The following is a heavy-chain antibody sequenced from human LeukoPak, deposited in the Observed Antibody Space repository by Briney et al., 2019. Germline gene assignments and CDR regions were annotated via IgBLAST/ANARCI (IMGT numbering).Heavy chain of an antibody. CDR3: ARSTTIPYHAFDI. J-gene: IGHJ3*02. D-gene: IGHD3-3*01. Sequence: SETLSLTCSVSGGSISSSSHYWGWIRQPPGKGLEWIGSVYYSGDTYYNPSLKSRVTISVDTSKNQFSLKVTPVTAADTAVYYCARSTTIPYHAFDIWGQGKMVTVSS. CDR1: GGSISSSSHY. V-gene: IGHV4-39*01. CDR2: VYYSGDT.